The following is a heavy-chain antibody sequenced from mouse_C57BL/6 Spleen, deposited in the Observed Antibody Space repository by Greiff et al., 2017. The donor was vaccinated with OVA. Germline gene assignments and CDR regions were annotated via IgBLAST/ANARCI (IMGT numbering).Heavy chain of an antibody. J-gene: IGHJ2*01. CDR1: GYTFTSYW. CDR3: ASSYGSSLDY. D-gene: IGHD1-1*01. Sequence: QVQLQQPGAELVMPGASVKLSCKASGYTFTSYWMHWVKQRPGQGLEWIGEIDPSDSYTNYNQKLKGKATLTVDKSSSTAYMQLSSLTSEDSAVYYCASSYGSSLDYWGQGTTLSVSS. V-gene: IGHV1-69*01. CDR2: IDPSDSYT.